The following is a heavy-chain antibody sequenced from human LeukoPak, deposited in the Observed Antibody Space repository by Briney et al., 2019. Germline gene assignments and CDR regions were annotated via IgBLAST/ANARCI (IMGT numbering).Heavy chain of an antibody. CDR2: IRGSGDTT. V-gene: IGHV3-23*01. CDR1: GFTFSSYA. Sequence: GGSLRLSCAASGFTFSSYAMNWVRQAPGKGLEWVSGIRGSGDTTYYADSVKGRFTISRHNSKNTLYLQMNSLRAEDTAVYYCARGGPHEVFDYWGQGTLVTVS. J-gene: IGHJ4*02. CDR3: ARGGPHEVFDY.